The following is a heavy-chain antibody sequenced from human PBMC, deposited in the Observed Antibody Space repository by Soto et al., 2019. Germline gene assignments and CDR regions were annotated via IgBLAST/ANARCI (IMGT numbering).Heavy chain of an antibody. CDR2: IWYDGSNK. D-gene: IGHD3-16*01. V-gene: IGHV3-33*01. J-gene: IGHJ6*02. Sequence: QVQLVESGGGVVQPGRSLRLSCAASGFTFSSYGMHWVRQAPGKGLEWVAVIWYDGSNKYYADSVKGRFTISRDNSKNTLYLQMNSLRAEDTAVYYCASVGGSHYGMDVWGQGTTVTVSS. CDR1: GFTFSSYG. CDR3: ASVGGSHYGMDV.